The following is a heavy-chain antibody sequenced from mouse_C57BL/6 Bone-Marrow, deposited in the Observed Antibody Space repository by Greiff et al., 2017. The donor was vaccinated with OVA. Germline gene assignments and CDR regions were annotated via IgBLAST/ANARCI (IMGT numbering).Heavy chain of an antibody. Sequence: VNLVESGAELVRPGASVTLSCKASGYTFTDYEMHWVKQTPVHGLEWIGAIDPETGGTAYNQKFKGKAILTADKSSSTAYMELRSLTSEDSAVYYCTRSYSNYYAMDYWGQGTSVTVSS. D-gene: IGHD2-5*01. CDR1: GYTFTDYE. CDR2: IDPETGGT. CDR3: TRSYSNYYAMDY. J-gene: IGHJ4*01. V-gene: IGHV1-15*01.